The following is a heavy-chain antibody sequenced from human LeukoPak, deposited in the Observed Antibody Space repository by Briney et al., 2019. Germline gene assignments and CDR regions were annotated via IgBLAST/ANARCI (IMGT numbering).Heavy chain of an antibody. J-gene: IGHJ5*02. CDR3: AREEPYSYYYDSSGYYRGWFDP. V-gene: IGHV4-59*01. D-gene: IGHD3-22*01. Sequence: SETLSLTXTVSGGSISSYYWSWIRQPPGKGLEWIGYIYYSGSTNYNPSLKSRVTISVDTSKNQFSLKLSSVTAADTAVYYCAREEPYSYYYDSSGYYRGWFDPWGQGTLVTVSS. CDR1: GGSISSYY. CDR2: IYYSGST.